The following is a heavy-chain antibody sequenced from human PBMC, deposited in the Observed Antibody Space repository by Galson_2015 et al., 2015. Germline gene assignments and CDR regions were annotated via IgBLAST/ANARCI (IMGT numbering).Heavy chain of an antibody. CDR1: GGTFSSYA. D-gene: IGHD3-22*01. V-gene: IGHV1-69*13. CDR3: ATRGATMIVVVIPGAYYGMDV. J-gene: IGHJ6*02. CDR2: IIPIFGTA. Sequence: SVKVSCKASGGTFSSYAISWVRQAPGQGLEWMGGIIPIFGTANYAQKFQGRVTITADESTSTAYMELSSLRSEDTAVYYCATRGATMIVVVIPGAYYGMDVWGQGTTVTVSS.